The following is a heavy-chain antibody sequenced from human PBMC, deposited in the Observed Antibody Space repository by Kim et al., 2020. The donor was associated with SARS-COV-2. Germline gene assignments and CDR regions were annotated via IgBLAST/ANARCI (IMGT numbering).Heavy chain of an antibody. V-gene: IGHV3-43D*03. D-gene: IGHD3-10*01. J-gene: IGHJ4*02. CDR3: AKVLWLRKNLGAFDY. CDR2: ISWDGGST. Sequence: GGSLRLSCAASGFTFDDYAMHWVRQAPGKGLEWVSLISWDGGSTYYADSVKGRFTISRDNSKNSLYLQMNSLRAEDTALYYCAKVLWLRKNLGAFDYWGQGTLVTVSS. CDR1: GFTFDDYA.